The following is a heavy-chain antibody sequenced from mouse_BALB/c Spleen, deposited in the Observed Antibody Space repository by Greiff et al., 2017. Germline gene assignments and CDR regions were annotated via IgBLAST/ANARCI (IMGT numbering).Heavy chain of an antibody. D-gene: IGHD2-14*01. CDR1: GYSFTSYW. V-gene: IGHV1-5*01. CDR2: IYPGNSDT. Sequence: EVKLVESGTVLARPGASVKMSCKASGYSFTSYWMHWVKQRPGQGLEWIGAIYPGNSDTSYNQKFKGKAKLTAVTSASTAYMELSSLTNEDSAVYYCTRDYRYDYFDYWGQGTTLTVSS. CDR3: TRDYRYDYFDY. J-gene: IGHJ2*01.